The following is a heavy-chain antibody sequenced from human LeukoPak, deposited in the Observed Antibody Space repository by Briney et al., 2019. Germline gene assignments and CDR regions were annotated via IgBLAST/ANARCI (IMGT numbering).Heavy chain of an antibody. CDR3: ARSTGYSYGSSYYYYGMDV. Sequence: PSETLSLTCAVYGGSFSGYYWSWIRRPPGKGLEWIGEINHSGSTNYNPSLKSRVTISVDTSKNQFSLKLSSVTAADTAVYYCARSTGYSYGSSYYYYGMDVWGQGTTVTVSS. D-gene: IGHD5-18*01. J-gene: IGHJ6*02. V-gene: IGHV4-34*01. CDR1: GGSFSGYY. CDR2: INHSGST.